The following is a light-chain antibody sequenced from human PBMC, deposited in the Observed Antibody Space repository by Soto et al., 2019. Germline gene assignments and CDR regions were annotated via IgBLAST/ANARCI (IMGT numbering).Light chain of an antibody. J-gene: IGKJ2*01. V-gene: IGKV3-20*01. Sequence: EIVLTQSPGTLSLSPGERATLSSRASQSVRSSFFAWYQQKPGQAPRLLIYDVSVRATGIPDRFSGSGSGTDFTLTINRLEPEDFAVYYCQQYENSVMYTFGQGTKLEIK. CDR1: QSVRSSF. CDR3: QQYENSVMYT. CDR2: DVS.